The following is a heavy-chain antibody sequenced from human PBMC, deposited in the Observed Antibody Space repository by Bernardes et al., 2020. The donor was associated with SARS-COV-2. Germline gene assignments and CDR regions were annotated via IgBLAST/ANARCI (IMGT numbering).Heavy chain of an antibody. Sequence: GGSLRLSCVASGFTFEDHGMNWVRQTPGKGLEWVSGINWNSAYRGYAASVRGRFTISRDNAMNSLYLQVDSVRAEDTAFYYCARDSPVGEELDYWGQGTLVTVSS. J-gene: IGHJ4*02. CDR2: INWNSAYR. V-gene: IGHV3-20*04. CDR3: ARDSPVGEELDY. D-gene: IGHD3-16*01. CDR1: GFTFEDHG.